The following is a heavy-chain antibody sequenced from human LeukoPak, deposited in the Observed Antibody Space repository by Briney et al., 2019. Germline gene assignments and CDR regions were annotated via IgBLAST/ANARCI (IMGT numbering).Heavy chain of an antibody. CDR1: GGSISSGGYY. CDR3: ASSQWELLVTQDDAFDI. Sequence: PSETLSLTCTVSGGSISSGGYYWSWIRQPPGKGLEWIGYIYHSGSTYYNPSLKSRVTISVDRSKNQFSLKLSSVTAADTAVYYCASSQWELLVTQDDAFDIWGQGTMVTVSS. V-gene: IGHV4-30-2*01. J-gene: IGHJ3*02. D-gene: IGHD1-26*01. CDR2: IYHSGST.